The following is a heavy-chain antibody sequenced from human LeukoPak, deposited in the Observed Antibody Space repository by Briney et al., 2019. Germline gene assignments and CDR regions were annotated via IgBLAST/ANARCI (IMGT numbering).Heavy chain of an antibody. CDR3: ARQAVDDYGDRYYFDY. Sequence: THGESLKISCKGSGYSFTSYWIGWVRQMPGKGLEWMGIIYPGDSDTRYSPSFQGQVTISADKSISTAYLQWSSLKASDTAMYYCARQAVDDYGDRYYFDYWGQGTLVTVSS. D-gene: IGHD4-17*01. CDR2: IYPGDSDT. J-gene: IGHJ4*02. CDR1: GYSFTSYW. V-gene: IGHV5-51*01.